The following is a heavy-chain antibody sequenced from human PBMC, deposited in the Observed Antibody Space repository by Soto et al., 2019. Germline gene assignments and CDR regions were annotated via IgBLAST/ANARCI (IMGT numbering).Heavy chain of an antibody. CDR2: IYYSGNT. CDR1: GGSISSGGYY. V-gene: IGHV4-31*03. D-gene: IGHD3-22*01. CDR3: ARQHFLSGYYLTWFDP. J-gene: IGHJ5*02. Sequence: PSETLSLTCTVSGGSISSGGYYWSWIRQQPGKGLEWIGYIYYSGNTYFKPSLKSRVTISVDTPKNQFSLTLNSETASDTSLYYCARQHFLSGYYLTWFDPWGQGTLVTVSS.